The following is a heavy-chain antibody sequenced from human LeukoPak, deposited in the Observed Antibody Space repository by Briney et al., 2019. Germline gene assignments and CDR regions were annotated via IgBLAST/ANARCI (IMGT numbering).Heavy chain of an antibody. V-gene: IGHV3-30*02. CDR3: ASKQWEQGAY. CDR1: GFTFSSYW. Sequence: GGSLRLSCAASGFTFSSYWMSWVRQAPGKGLEWVAFIRYDGSNKYYADSVKGRFTISRDNSKNTLYLQMNSLRAEDTAVYYCASKQWEQGAYWGQGTLVTVSS. CDR2: IRYDGSNK. D-gene: IGHD1-26*01. J-gene: IGHJ4*02.